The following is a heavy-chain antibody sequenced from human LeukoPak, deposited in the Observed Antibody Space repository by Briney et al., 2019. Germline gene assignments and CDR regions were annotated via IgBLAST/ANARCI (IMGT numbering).Heavy chain of an antibody. Sequence: GGSLRLSCAAAGFTFSSYAMSWVRQAPGKGLEWVSAISGSGGSTSYADSVKGRFTISRDNSKNTLYLQMNSLRAEDTAVYYCAKSKGILRGVFDYWGQGTLVTVSS. CDR2: ISGSGGST. J-gene: IGHJ4*02. CDR3: AKSKGILRGVFDY. D-gene: IGHD3-9*01. CDR1: GFTFSSYA. V-gene: IGHV3-23*01.